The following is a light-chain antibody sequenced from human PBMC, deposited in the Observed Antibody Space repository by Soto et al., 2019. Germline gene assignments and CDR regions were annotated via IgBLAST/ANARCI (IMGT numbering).Light chain of an antibody. Sequence: EIVLTQSPGPLALSPGERATLSCRASQSVANNYLAWYQQKPGQAPRFLMYDASSRATGIPDRFSGSGSGTDFTLTISRLEPEDFAVYYCEQYGSTPLTFGGGTEVEIK. CDR3: EQYGSTPLT. CDR1: QSVANNY. CDR2: DAS. J-gene: IGKJ4*01. V-gene: IGKV3-20*01.